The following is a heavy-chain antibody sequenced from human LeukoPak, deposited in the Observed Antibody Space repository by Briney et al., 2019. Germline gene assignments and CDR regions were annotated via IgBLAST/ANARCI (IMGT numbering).Heavy chain of an antibody. Sequence: ASVTVSCKASGYTFTDYYIQWVRQAAGQGLEWMGWINPDSGGTNYAQKFQGRVTMTRDTSITTAYMELSRLRSDDTAVYYCARDPLRRTFDYWGQGTLVTVSS. D-gene: IGHD4-17*01. V-gene: IGHV1-2*02. CDR3: ARDPLRRTFDY. J-gene: IGHJ4*02. CDR1: GYTFTDYY. CDR2: INPDSGGT.